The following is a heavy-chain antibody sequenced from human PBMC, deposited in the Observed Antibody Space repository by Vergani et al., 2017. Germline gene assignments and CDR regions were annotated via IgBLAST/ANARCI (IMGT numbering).Heavy chain of an antibody. CDR2: IYSGGST. Sequence: EVQLVESGGGLIQPGGSLRLSCAASGFTVSSNYMSWVRQAPGKGLEWVSVIYSGGSTYYADSVKGRFTISRDNSKNTLYLQMNSLRAEDTAVYYCAKMLHYDILTGYSFFDYWGQGTLVTVSS. D-gene: IGHD3-9*01. CDR1: GFTVSSNY. J-gene: IGHJ4*02. CDR3: AKMLHYDILTGYSFFDY. V-gene: IGHV3-53*01.